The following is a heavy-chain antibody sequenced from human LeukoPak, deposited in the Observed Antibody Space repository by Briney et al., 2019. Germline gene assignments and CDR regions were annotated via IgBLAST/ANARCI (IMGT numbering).Heavy chain of an antibody. D-gene: IGHD3-22*01. V-gene: IGHV3-7*01. Sequence: PGGSLRLSCAASGFTFSSYGMHWVRQAPGKGLEWVANIKQDGSEKYYVDSVKGRFTISRDNAKNSLYLQMNSLRAEDTAVYYCARGESGYYDSSGYYQAPVWGRGTLVTVSS. CDR1: GFTFSSYG. J-gene: IGHJ4*02. CDR3: ARGESGYYDSSGYYQAPV. CDR2: IKQDGSEK.